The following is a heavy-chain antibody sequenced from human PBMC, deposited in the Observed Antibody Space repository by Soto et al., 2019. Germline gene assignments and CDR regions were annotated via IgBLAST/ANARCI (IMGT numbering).Heavy chain of an antibody. D-gene: IGHD1-7*01. J-gene: IGHJ4*02. CDR2: IIESGAT. CDR1: GGSISSSSW. V-gene: IGHV4-4*02. Sequence: QVQLQESGPGLVKPSGTLSLTCAVSGGSISSSSWWSWVRQPPGKGLEWIGEIIESGATNYNPSLQSRLTMSVDKSKNQFSLNLSSLTAADTAGYFCTTSHAGELNNWGQGTLVTVSS. CDR3: TTSHAGELNN.